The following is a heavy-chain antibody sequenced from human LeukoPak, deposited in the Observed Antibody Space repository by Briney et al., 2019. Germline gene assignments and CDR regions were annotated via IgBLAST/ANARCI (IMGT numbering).Heavy chain of an antibody. J-gene: IGHJ4*02. CDR2: INQDGGEK. V-gene: IGHV3-7*04. CDR3: ARMYCGGGKCYLSYFDY. CDR1: GFTFSTYW. D-gene: IGHD2-21*01. Sequence: RGSLRLSCAGSGFTFSTYWMSWVRQAPGKGLEWVANINQDGGEKHYVDSVKGRFTISRDNAKDSLDLQLNSLRGEDTAVYYCARMYCGGGKCYLSYFDYWGQGTVVTVSS.